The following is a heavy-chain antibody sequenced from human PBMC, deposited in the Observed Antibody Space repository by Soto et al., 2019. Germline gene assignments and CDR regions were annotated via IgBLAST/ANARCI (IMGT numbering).Heavy chain of an antibody. CDR2: ISYGGGTT. Sequence: KKLEWVSAISYGGGTTYYADSVKGRFTISRDNSKTQLYLQMNSLRAEYTAVYFFFFQAEDGIRDNVPVSAFLLNRSSDL. V-gene: IGHV3-23*01. CDR3: FFQAEDGIRDNVPVSAFLLNRSSDL. J-gene: IGHJ2*01. D-gene: IGHD3-16*01.